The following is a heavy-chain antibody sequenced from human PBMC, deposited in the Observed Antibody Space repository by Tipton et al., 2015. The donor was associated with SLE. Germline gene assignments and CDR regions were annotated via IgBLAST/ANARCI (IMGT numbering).Heavy chain of an antibody. CDR2: IKEDGSKS. CDR3: AREPMIQFTSGWGPFYFDS. D-gene: IGHD6-19*01. Sequence: SLRLSCAASGFTFSSHWMSWVRQAPGKGLEWVANIKEDGSKSYFVESVKGRFTISRDNAKNSLYLQMNSLRDEDTAVYYCAREPMIQFTSGWGPFYFDSWGQGTLVTVSS. J-gene: IGHJ4*02. CDR1: GFTFSSHW. V-gene: IGHV3-7*01.